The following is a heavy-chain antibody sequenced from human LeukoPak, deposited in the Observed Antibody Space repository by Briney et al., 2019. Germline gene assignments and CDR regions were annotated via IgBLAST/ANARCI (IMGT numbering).Heavy chain of an antibody. CDR3: ARLVSVYWYFDL. D-gene: IGHD6-19*01. Sequence: PSETLSLTCTVSGGSISSYYWSWIRQPPGKGLEWIGYIYNSGSTNYNPSLKSRVTISVDTSKNQFSLKLTSVTAADTAVYYCARLVSVYWYFDLWGRGTLVTASS. CDR1: GGSISSYY. V-gene: IGHV4-59*01. J-gene: IGHJ2*01. CDR2: IYNSGST.